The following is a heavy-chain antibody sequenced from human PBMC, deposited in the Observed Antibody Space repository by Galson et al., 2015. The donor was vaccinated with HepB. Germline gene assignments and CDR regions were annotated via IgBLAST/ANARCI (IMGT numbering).Heavy chain of an antibody. J-gene: IGHJ4*02. V-gene: IGHV2-5*02. CDR3: AHTTIFGVGIPFDY. Sequence: PALVTPTQPLTLTCTFSGFSLSTNGVGVGWIRQPPGKALEWLALIYWDDDKRYSPSLKSRLTITKDTPKNQVVLAMTNMDPVDPATYYCAHTTIFGVGIPFDYWGQGTLVTVSS. D-gene: IGHD3-3*01. CDR1: GFSLSTNGVG. CDR2: IYWDDDK.